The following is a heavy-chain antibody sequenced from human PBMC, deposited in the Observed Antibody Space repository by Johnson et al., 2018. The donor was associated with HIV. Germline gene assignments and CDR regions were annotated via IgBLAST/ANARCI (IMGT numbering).Heavy chain of an antibody. V-gene: IGHV3-9*01. J-gene: IGHJ3*02. CDR2: LSWNSGSI. CDR1: GFTFDNYA. Sequence: VQLVESGGGLVKPGGSLRLSCAASGFTFDNYAMHWVRQAPGKGLEWVSGLSWNSGSIGYADSVKGRFTISRDNAKNSLYLQRNSLRAEDTALYYCARGISGSGNAFDIWGQGTMVTVSS. D-gene: IGHD1-26*01. CDR3: ARGISGSGNAFDI.